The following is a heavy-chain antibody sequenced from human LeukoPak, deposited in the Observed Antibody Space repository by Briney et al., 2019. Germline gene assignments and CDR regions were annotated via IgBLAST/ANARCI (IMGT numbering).Heavy chain of an antibody. Sequence: PSETLSLTCTVSGGSISPYYWSWFRQPPGKGLEWIGFIYYSGTTDYNPSLKSRATMSVDTSKNQFSLKLSSVTAADTAVYYCARRALPNYYFDYWGQGTLATVSS. V-gene: IGHV4-59*01. CDR3: ARRALPNYYFDY. J-gene: IGHJ4*02. CDR1: GGSISPYY. CDR2: IYYSGTT.